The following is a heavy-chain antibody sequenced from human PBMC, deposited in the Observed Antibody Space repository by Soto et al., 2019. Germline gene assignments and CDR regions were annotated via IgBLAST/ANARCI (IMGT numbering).Heavy chain of an antibody. Sequence: QVQLQQWGAGLLKPSEPLSLTCAVYGGSFSGYYWSWIRQPPGKGLEWIGEINPSGTTNYTPSLKSRVTMSGDTPKNQFSLKMTSVTAADTAVYYCARGRDGVAAIWGQGTLVTVSS. J-gene: IGHJ4*02. CDR1: GGSFSGYY. V-gene: IGHV4-34*01. D-gene: IGHD6-19*01. CDR3: ARGRDGVAAI. CDR2: INPSGTT.